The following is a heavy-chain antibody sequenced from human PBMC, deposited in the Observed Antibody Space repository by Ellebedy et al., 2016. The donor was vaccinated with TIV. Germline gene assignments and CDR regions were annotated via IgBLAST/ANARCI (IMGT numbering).Heavy chain of an antibody. V-gene: IGHV3-7*01. J-gene: IGHJ3*01. CDR3: ARDMYNTAGYDVFDL. CDR2: IKEDGGLK. Sequence: GESLKISCAASGFTFKSYWMSWVRQAPGKGLEWVANIKEDGGLKQYVDSVKGRFTISRDNAKNSLYLQMNSLRAEDRAVYYCARDMYNTAGYDVFDLWGRGTMVTVSS. D-gene: IGHD2-8*02. CDR1: GFTFKSYW.